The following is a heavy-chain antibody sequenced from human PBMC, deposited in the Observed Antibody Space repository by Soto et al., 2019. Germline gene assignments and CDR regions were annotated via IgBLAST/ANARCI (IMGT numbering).Heavy chain of an antibody. Sequence: ASVKVSCKASGYTFTSYAMNWVRQAPGQGLEWMGWINTNTGNPTYAQGFTGRFVFSLDASVSTAYLQICSLKAEDTAVYYCARDRRLLRATRSQDWFDPWGRGTLVTVSS. CDR2: INTNTGNP. CDR1: GYTFTSYA. D-gene: IGHD5-12*01. V-gene: IGHV7-4-1*01. J-gene: IGHJ5*02. CDR3: ARDRRLLRATRSQDWFDP.